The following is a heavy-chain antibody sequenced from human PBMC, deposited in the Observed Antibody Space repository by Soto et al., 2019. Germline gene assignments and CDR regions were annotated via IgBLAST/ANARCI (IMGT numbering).Heavy chain of an antibody. V-gene: IGHV1-8*01. Sequence: ASVKVSCKASGYTFTSYDINWVRQATGQGLEWMGWMNPNSGNTGYAQKFQGRVHMTRNTSIRTAYMELSSLRSEDTAVYYCARGSVYYYGSGSYYNIYYYYYYYMDVWGKGTTVTVSS. CDR2: MNPNSGNT. D-gene: IGHD3-10*01. CDR1: GYTFTSYD. J-gene: IGHJ6*03. CDR3: ARGSVYYYGSGSYYNIYYYYYYYMDV.